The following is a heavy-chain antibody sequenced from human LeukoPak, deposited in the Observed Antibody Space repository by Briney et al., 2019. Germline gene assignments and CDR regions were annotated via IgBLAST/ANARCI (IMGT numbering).Heavy chain of an antibody. J-gene: IGHJ4*02. D-gene: IGHD3-10*01. CDR3: AREGYYGSGSPPSLYFDY. V-gene: IGHV3-30-3*01. Sequence: GGSLGLSCAASGFTFRNYVIHWVRRAPGKGLEWVAVTSSDLNVKLYADSVKGRFTISRDNSRSTLYLQMNSLRPEDTAIYYCAREGYYGSGSPPSLYFDYWGQGTLVTVSS. CDR2: TSSDLNVK. CDR1: GFTFRNYV.